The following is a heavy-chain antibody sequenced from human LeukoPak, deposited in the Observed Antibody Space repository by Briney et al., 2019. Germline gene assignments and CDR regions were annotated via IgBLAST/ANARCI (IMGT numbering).Heavy chain of an antibody. CDR1: GITFSSYT. CDR3: ATNCSGGGCTVDY. D-gene: IGHD2-15*01. V-gene: IGHV3-21*06. Sequence: GGSLRLPCAASGITFSSYTMNWVRQAPGKGLEWVSSISGSSRYIYYADSVKGRFTISRDNAKNSLFLQMDSLRAEDTAVYYCATNCSGGGCTVDYWGQGILVIVSS. J-gene: IGHJ4*02. CDR2: ISGSSRYI.